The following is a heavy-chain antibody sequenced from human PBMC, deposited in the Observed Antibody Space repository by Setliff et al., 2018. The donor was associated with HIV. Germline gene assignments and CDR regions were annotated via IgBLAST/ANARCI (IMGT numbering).Heavy chain of an antibody. CDR3: AKDWKVWFGELSQDYYYGMDV. J-gene: IGHJ6*02. CDR2: IRYDGSNK. D-gene: IGHD3-10*01. CDR1: GLTFSSHG. V-gene: IGHV3-30*02. Sequence: GSLRLSCAASGLTFSSHGMHWVRQAPGKGLEWVAFIRYDGSNKYYADSVKGRFTISRDNCKNTLYLQMNSLRAEDTAVYYCAKDWKVWFGELSQDYYYGMDVWGQGTTVTVSS.